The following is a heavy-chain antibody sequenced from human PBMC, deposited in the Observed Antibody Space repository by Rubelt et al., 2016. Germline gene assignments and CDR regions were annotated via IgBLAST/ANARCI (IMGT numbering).Heavy chain of an antibody. V-gene: IGHV4-38-2*02. D-gene: IGHD3-3*01. J-gene: IGHJ5*02. Sequence: QVQLQESGPGLVKPSETLSLTCTVSGYSISSGYYWGWIRQPPGKGLEWIGSIYHSGSTYYNPTLKSRVTISRATSKNQFSLKLSSVTAADTAVYYCASADYDFWSGSDRNWFDPWGQGTLVTVSS. CDR2: IYHSGST. CDR3: ASADYDFWSGSDRNWFDP. CDR1: GYSISSGYY.